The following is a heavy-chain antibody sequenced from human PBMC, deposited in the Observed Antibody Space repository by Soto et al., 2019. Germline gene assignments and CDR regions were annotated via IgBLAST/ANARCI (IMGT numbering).Heavy chain of an antibody. CDR3: AGWGTLLWFGEELQFDP. V-gene: IGHV4-4*02. D-gene: IGHD3-10*01. CDR1: GGSISSSNW. CDR2: IYHSGST. Sequence: QVQLQESGPGLVKPSGTLSLTCAVSGGSISSSNWWSWVRQPPGKGLEWIGEIYHSGSTNYNPSLKSRVTISVDKSKNQFSLKLSSVTAADTAVYYCAGWGTLLWFGEELQFDPWGQGTLVTVSS. J-gene: IGHJ5*02.